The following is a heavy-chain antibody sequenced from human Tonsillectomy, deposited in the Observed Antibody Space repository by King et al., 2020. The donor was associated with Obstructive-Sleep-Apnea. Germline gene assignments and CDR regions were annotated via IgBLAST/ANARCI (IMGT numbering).Heavy chain of an antibody. CDR2: IKPGDSYS. Sequence: QLVQSGAEMKKPGESLRISCQGSGYSFTNFWISWVRQMPGKGLEWMGRIKPGDSYSNYSPSFQGHVTISTDNSISTAYLQWSSLKASDTAMYFCVRHLPMATHPRDYWGQGILVTVSS. CDR3: VRHLPMATHPRDY. CDR1: GYSFTNFW. D-gene: IGHD3-10*01. V-gene: IGHV5-10-1*01. J-gene: IGHJ4*02.